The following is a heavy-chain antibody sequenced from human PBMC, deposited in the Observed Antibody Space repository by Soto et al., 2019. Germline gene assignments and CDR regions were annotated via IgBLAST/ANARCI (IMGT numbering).Heavy chain of an antibody. J-gene: IGHJ6*02. CDR1: GFTFSSYD. V-gene: IGHV3-13*01. CDR2: IGTAGDT. CDR3: ARDRVGYCSSTSCSNCYGMDV. D-gene: IGHD2-2*01. Sequence: PGGSLRLCCAASGFTFSSYDMHWVRQDTGKGLEWVSAIGTAGDTYYPGSVKGRFTISRENAKNSLYLQMNSLRAEDTAVYYCARDRVGYCSSTSCSNCYGMDVWGQGTTVTVSS.